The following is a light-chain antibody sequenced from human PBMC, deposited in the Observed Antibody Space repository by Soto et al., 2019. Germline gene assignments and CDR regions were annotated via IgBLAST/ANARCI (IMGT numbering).Light chain of an antibody. CDR3: QQYASSPYT. V-gene: IGKV3-20*01. CDR2: GAS. CDR1: QSISSSY. J-gene: IGKJ2*01. Sequence: EIVWTQSPGTLSWSPGERATLSCRASQSISSSYLAWYQQKPGQAPRLLIYGASRRATGIPDRFSGRESGTDFTLTITTLEPEDSAVYFCQQYASSPYTFGQGTKVDIK.